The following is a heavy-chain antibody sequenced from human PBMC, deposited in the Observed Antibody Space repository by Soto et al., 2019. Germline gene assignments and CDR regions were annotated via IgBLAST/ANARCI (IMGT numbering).Heavy chain of an antibody. CDR3: ARAKGSSWYDQPDAFDI. Sequence: GGFLRLSCAASGFTFSSYSMNWVRQAPGKGLEWVSSISSSSSYIYYADSVKGRFTISRDNAKNSLYLQMNSLRAEDTAVYYCARAKGSSWYDQPDAFDIWGQGTMVTVSS. CDR1: GFTFSSYS. CDR2: ISSSSSYI. J-gene: IGHJ3*02. V-gene: IGHV3-21*01. D-gene: IGHD6-13*01.